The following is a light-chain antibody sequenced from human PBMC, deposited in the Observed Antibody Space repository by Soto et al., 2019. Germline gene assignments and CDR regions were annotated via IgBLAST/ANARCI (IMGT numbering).Light chain of an antibody. CDR2: DAS. CDR3: QQYSNFAT. V-gene: IGKV1-5*01. CDR1: QSISSW. J-gene: IGKJ1*01. Sequence: DIQMTQSPSTLSANAGDRVTITFRASQSISSWLAWYQQKPGKAPKLLIYDASSLERGVPSRFSGSQFGSEFTLTISGLQPDDFATYYCQQYSNFATFGQGTKVDI.